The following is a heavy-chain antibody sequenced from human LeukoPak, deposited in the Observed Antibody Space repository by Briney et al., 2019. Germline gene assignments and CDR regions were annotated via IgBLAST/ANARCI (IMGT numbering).Heavy chain of an antibody. J-gene: IGHJ4*02. Sequence: GGSQRLSCAASGFTFSSYWMHWVRQAPGKGLVWVSRINSDGSSTSYADSVKGRFTISRDNAKNTLYLQMNTLRAEDTAVYYCVSIPGDWGQGILVTVSS. CDR1: GFTFSSYW. CDR3: VSIPGD. D-gene: IGHD7-27*01. V-gene: IGHV3-74*01. CDR2: INSDGSST.